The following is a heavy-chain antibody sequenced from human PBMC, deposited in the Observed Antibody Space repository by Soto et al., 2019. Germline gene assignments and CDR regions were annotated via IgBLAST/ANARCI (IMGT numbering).Heavy chain of an antibody. CDR1: GGSISSGDYY. CDR2: IYYSGST. CDR3: ARECISTSCDYGMDV. Sequence: PSETLSLTCTVSGGSISSGDYYWSWIRQPPGKGLEWIGYIYYSGSTYYNPSLKSRVTISVDTSKNQFSLKLSSVTAADTAVYYCARECISTSCDYGMDVWGKGTTVTVSS. J-gene: IGHJ6*04. V-gene: IGHV4-30-4*01. D-gene: IGHD2-2*01.